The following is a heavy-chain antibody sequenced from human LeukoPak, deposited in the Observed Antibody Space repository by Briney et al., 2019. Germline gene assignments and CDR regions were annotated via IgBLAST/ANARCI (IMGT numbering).Heavy chain of an antibody. D-gene: IGHD1-26*01. CDR3: ARDGDSGSYHDY. Sequence: ASVKVSCKASEYTFTGYYMHWVRQAPGQGLEWMGWINPNSGTNYAQNFQGRVAMTTDTSTSTAYMELRSLRSDDTAVYYCARDGDSGSYHDYWGQGTLVTVSS. V-gene: IGHV1-2*02. CDR2: INPNSGT. CDR1: EYTFTGYY. J-gene: IGHJ4*02.